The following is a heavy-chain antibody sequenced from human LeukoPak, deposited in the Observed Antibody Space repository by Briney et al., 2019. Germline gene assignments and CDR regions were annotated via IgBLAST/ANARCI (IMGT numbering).Heavy chain of an antibody. Sequence: PGGSLRLSCAASGFTFSSYGITWVRQAPGKGLEWVSTISATGGSTYYADSVKGRFTISRDNSKDTLYLQMNSLRAEDTAVYYCAKGGYSSGWRNYFDYWGQGTLVTVPS. D-gene: IGHD6-19*01. CDR3: AKGGYSSGWRNYFDY. CDR2: ISATGGST. CDR1: GFTFSSYG. J-gene: IGHJ4*02. V-gene: IGHV3-23*01.